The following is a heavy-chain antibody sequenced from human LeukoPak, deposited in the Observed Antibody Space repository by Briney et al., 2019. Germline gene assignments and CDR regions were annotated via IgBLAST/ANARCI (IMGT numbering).Heavy chain of an antibody. Sequence: GGSLRLSCAASGFTFSSYWMSWVRQAPGKGLEWVANIKKDGSEKYYVDSVKGRCTISRDNAKTSLYLQMNSLRAEDTAVYSCARALSRVAGYPYARAIDSSGPGTPVTVSS. CDR2: IKKDGSEK. D-gene: IGHD5-18*01. V-gene: IGHV3-7*01. CDR1: GFTFSSYW. CDR3: ARALSRVAGYPYARAIDS. J-gene: IGHJ5*01.